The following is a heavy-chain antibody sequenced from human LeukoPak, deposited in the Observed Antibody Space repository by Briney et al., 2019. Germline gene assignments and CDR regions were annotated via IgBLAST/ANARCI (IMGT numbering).Heavy chain of an antibody. J-gene: IGHJ4*02. CDR3: ARWVMVREPFDY. CDR2: IEPSDSYT. V-gene: IGHV5-10-1*01. D-gene: IGHD3-10*01. CDR1: GYSFTSYW. Sequence: GESLKISCKGSGYSFTSYWISWVRQMPGKGLEGMGRIEPSDSYTNYSPSFQGDVTISADKSSSTAYLQWISLKASDTAMYYCARWVMVREPFDYWGQGTLVTVSS.